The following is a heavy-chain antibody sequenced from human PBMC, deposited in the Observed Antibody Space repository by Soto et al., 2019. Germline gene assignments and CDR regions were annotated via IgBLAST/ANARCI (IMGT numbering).Heavy chain of an antibody. D-gene: IGHD3-10*01. CDR2: RKKKADSYTT. J-gene: IGHJ4*02. CDR1: GFTFSDHY. Sequence: EVQLVESGGGLVQPGGSLRLSCAASGFTFSDHYMDWVRQAPGKGLEWVGRRKKKADSYTTEYAASVKGSFSISRDGSKNSLFLQMNSLKTEDTAVYYCTVWGSGNDFGAAWGQGILVTVSS. CDR3: TVWGSGNDFGAA. V-gene: IGHV3-72*01.